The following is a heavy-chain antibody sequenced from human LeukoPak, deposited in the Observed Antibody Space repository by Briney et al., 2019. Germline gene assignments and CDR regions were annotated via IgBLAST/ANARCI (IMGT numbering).Heavy chain of an antibody. D-gene: IGHD6-13*01. CDR1: GYTFTSYD. Sequence: ASVKVSCKASGYTFTSYDINWVRQATGQGLEWMGWMNPNSGNTGYAQKFQGRVTMTRHTSISTAYMELSSLRSEDTAVYYCARDRGSSSWTWYFDYWGQGTLVTVSS. CDR3: ARDRGSSSWTWYFDY. J-gene: IGHJ4*02. CDR2: MNPNSGNT. V-gene: IGHV1-8*01.